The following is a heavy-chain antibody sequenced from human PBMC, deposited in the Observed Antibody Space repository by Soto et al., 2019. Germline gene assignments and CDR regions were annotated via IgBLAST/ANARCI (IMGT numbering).Heavy chain of an antibody. CDR2: INHSGST. V-gene: IGHV4-34*01. Sequence: SETLSLTCAVYGGSFSGYYWSWIRKPPGKGLEWIGEINHSGSTNYNPSLKSRVTISVDTSKNQFSLKLSSVTAADTAVYYCARGKLSDYVWGSYRYHFDYWGQGTVVTVSS. CDR1: GGSFSGYY. D-gene: IGHD3-16*02. J-gene: IGHJ4*02. CDR3: ARGKLSDYVWGSYRYHFDY.